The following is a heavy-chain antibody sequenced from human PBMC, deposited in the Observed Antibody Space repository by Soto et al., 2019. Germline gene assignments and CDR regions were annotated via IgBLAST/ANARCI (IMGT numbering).Heavy chain of an antibody. V-gene: IGHV1-18*01. J-gene: IGHJ6*03. CDR1: GYSFTNYG. D-gene: IGHD6-19*01. CDR2: ISGFNGNT. CDR3: ARDRGVAPPVAGNTHYYYYMDV. Sequence: QDQLVQSGAEVKKPGASVTVSCKASGYSFTNYGITWVRQAPGQGLEWMGWISGFNGNTHYAQKLQGRVTMTTDASTSKAYMERRGLRSDDTAVYYCARDRGVAPPVAGNTHYYYYMDVWGKGTTVTVSS.